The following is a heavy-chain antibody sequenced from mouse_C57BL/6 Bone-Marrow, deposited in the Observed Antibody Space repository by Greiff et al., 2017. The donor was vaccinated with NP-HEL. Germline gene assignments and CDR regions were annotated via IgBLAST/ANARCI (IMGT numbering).Heavy chain of an antibody. CDR1: GYAFSSYW. Sequence: QVQLQQSGAELVKPGASVKISCKASGYAFSSYWMNWAKQRPGKGLEWIGQIYPGDGDTNYNGKFKGKATLTADKSSSTAYMQLSSLTSEDSAVYFCARYYGSSYYFDYWGQGTTLTVSS. D-gene: IGHD1-1*01. CDR3: ARYYGSSYYFDY. CDR2: IYPGDGDT. J-gene: IGHJ2*01. V-gene: IGHV1-80*01.